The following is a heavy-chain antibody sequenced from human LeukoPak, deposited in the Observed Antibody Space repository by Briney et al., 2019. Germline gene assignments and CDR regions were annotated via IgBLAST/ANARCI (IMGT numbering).Heavy chain of an antibody. CDR2: IYTSGST. CDR3: ANSGGVECSSGTCYTTWYFDL. J-gene: IGHJ2*01. CDR1: GGSISSGSYY. D-gene: IGHD2-2*02. V-gene: IGHV4-61*02. Sequence: SETLSLXCTVSGGSISSGSYYWSWSRQPAGKGLEWIGRIYTSGSTNYNPSLKSRVTISVDTSKNQFSLKLSSVTAADTAVCYCANSGGVECSSGTCYTTWYFDLWGRGTLVTVSS.